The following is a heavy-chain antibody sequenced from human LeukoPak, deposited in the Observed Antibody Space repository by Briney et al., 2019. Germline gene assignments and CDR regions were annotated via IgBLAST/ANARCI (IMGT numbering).Heavy chain of an antibody. D-gene: IGHD1-26*01. CDR2: ISSSGSTI. CDR1: GFTFSSYE. V-gene: IGHV3-48*03. J-gene: IGHJ4*02. Sequence: PGGSLRLSCAASGFTFSSYEMNWVRQAPGKGLEWVSYISSSGSTIYYADSVKGRFTISRDNAKNSLYLQMNSLRAEDTALYYCARSHSYSGSYYGPFDYWGQGTLVTVSS. CDR3: ARSHSYSGSYYGPFDY.